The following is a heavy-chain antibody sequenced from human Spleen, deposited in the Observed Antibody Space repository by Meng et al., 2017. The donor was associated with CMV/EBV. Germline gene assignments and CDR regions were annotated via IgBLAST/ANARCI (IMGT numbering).Heavy chain of an antibody. CDR2: IYYSGTS. V-gene: IGHV4-61*01. CDR1: GGSVDSANYY. D-gene: IGHD3-3*01. CDR3: ARGPKYDFWSGYLAGGWFDP. Sequence: SETLSLTCTVSGGSVDSANYYWSWIRQPPGKGLEWIGYIYYSGTSNYNPSLKSRVTMSVDTSKNQFSLKLSSVTAADTAVYYCARGPKYDFWSGYLAGGWFDPWGQGTLVTVSS. J-gene: IGHJ5*02.